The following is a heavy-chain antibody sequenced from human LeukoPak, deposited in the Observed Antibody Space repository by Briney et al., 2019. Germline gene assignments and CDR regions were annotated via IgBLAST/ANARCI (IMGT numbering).Heavy chain of an antibody. CDR2: ISASGGST. V-gene: IGHV3-23*01. CDR3: AKVDSGYSYGSVDY. Sequence: GGSLRLSCAASGFTFSSYAMSWIRQALGKGLEWVSAISASGGSTNYADSVKGRCTISRDNSKNTLYLQMNSLRAEDTAVYYCAKVDSGYSYGSVDYWGQGTLVTVSS. J-gene: IGHJ4*02. CDR1: GFTFSSYA. D-gene: IGHD5-18*01.